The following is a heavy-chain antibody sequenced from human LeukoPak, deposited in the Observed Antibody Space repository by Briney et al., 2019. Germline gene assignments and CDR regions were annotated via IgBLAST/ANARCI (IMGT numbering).Heavy chain of an antibody. J-gene: IGHJ4*01. V-gene: IGHV3-7*01. CDR3: ARAGGSGTVDY. Sequence: GGSLRLSCAASGFTFSSYSMNWVRQAPGKGLEWVANINQDGGKEYYVDSVKGRFTISRDNAKNSLYLQMNSLRAEDTAVYYCARAGGSGTVDYWGHGTLVTVSS. CDR2: INQDGGKE. D-gene: IGHD3-10*01. CDR1: GFTFSSYS.